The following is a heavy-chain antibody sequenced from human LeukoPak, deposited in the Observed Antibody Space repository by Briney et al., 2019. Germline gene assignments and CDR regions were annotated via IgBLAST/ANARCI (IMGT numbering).Heavy chain of an antibody. CDR3: ATKQWLAPPPDS. Sequence: GGSLRLSCAASGFTFSKYWMRWVRQAPGKGLESVSRINTDGTVTTYAYSVKGRFTFSRDNADNTMFLQMNSVRDEDTAVYYCATKQWLAPPPDSWGQGTPVTVSS. J-gene: IGHJ4*02. V-gene: IGHV3-74*01. D-gene: IGHD6-19*01. CDR1: GFTFSKYW. CDR2: INTDGTVT.